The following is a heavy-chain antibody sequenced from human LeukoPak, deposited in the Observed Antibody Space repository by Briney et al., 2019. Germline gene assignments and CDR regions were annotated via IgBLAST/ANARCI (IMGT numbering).Heavy chain of an antibody. D-gene: IGHD5-12*01. J-gene: IGHJ4*02. CDR3: ARGGWLQESFSDY. CDR2: INSDGRST. CDR1: GFTFSSYW. Sequence: GVSLRLSCAASGFTFSSYWRHWVRQAPGKGLVGVSRINSDGRSTGYADSVRGRFTISRDNAKNTLYLQMNRLRAEERAVYYCARGGWLQESFSDYWGQGTLVTASS. V-gene: IGHV3-74*01.